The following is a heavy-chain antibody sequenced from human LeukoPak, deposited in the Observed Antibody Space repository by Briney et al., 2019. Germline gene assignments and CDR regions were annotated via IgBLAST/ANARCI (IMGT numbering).Heavy chain of an antibody. V-gene: IGHV4-38-2*01. CDR1: GYSFTSGHY. D-gene: IGHD2-2*01. CDR2: IYHTGST. J-gene: IGHJ4*02. CDR3: ARYCSSTSCILRGFDY. Sequence: SETLSLTCSVSGYSFTSGHYWGWIRQPPGKGLEWIGNIYHTGSTHYNPSLKSRVTISVDTSKNQFSLKLSSVTAADTAVYYCARYCSSTSCILRGFDYWGQGTLVTVSS.